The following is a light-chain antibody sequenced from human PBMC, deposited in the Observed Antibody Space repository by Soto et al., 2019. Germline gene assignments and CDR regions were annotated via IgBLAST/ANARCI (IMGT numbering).Light chain of an antibody. CDR1: QSISSW. V-gene: IGKV1-5*03. J-gene: IGKJ4*01. Sequence: DIQMTQSPSSLSASVGDRVTITGRASQSISSWLACYQQTPGKAPKVLIYKASSLESGVTSRFSGSGSGTKFTLTISSLQPDDFATSYCQQYNSYPLTFGGGTKVEIK. CDR3: QQYNSYPLT. CDR2: KAS.